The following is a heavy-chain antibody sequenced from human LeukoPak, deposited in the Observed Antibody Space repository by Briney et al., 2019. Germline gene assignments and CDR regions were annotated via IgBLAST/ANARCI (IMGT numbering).Heavy chain of an antibody. CDR3: AKLDYYGNY. CDR2: VSGSGANT. CDR1: GFAFSSYA. Sequence: GGSLRLSCAASGFAFSSYAMNWVRQAPGKGLEWVSVVSGSGANTYYADSVKDRFTISRDNSKDTLFLQMNSLRAEDTAIYYCAKLDYYGNYWGQGTLVTVSS. J-gene: IGHJ4*02. V-gene: IGHV3-23*01. D-gene: IGHD3-10*01.